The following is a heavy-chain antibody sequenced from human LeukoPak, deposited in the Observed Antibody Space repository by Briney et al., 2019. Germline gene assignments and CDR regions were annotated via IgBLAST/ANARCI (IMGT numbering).Heavy chain of an antibody. D-gene: IGHD4-17*01. CDR2: ISSSSSTI. CDR1: GFTFTNAW. V-gene: IGHV3-48*01. CDR3: ARDSIIGTTVTTYYYYGMDV. J-gene: IGHJ6*02. Sequence: PGGSLRLSCAASGFTFTNAWMNWVRQAPGKGLEWVSYISSSSSTIYYADSVKGRFTISRGNAKNSLYLQMNSLRAEDTAVYYCARDSIIGTTVTTYYYYGMDVWGQGTTVTVSS.